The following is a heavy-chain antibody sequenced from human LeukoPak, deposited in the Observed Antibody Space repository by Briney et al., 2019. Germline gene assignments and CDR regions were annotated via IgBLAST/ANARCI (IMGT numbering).Heavy chain of an antibody. Sequence: SETLSLTCAVYGGSFSGYYWSWIRQPPGKGLEWIGEINHSGSTNYNPSLKSRVTISVDTSKNQFSLKLSSVTAADPAVYYCARGRPVSGSYYVYWGQGTLVTVSS. V-gene: IGHV4-34*01. CDR3: ARGRPVSGSYYVY. CDR2: INHSGST. CDR1: GGSFSGYY. D-gene: IGHD1-26*01. J-gene: IGHJ4*02.